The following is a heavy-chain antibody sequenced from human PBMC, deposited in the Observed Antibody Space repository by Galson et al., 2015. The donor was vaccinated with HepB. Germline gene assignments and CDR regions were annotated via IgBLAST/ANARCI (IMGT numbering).Heavy chain of an antibody. CDR2: ISGSGGST. J-gene: IGHJ4*02. V-gene: IGHV3-23*01. CDR1: GFTFSSYA. D-gene: IGHD4-17*01. Sequence: SLRLSCAASGFTFSSYAMSWVRQAPGKGLEWVSAISGSGGSTYYADSVKGRFTISRDNSKNTLYLQMNSLRADDTAVYYCAKEKRHGDYFSDYWGQGTLVTVSS. CDR3: AKEKRHGDYFSDY.